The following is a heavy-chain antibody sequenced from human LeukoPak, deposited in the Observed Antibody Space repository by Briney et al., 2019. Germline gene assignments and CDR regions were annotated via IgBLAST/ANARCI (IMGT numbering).Heavy chain of an antibody. CDR3: ARGRHSSCWYGRHNWFDP. J-gene: IGHJ5*02. CDR1: GGSFSGYY. CDR2: INHSGST. V-gene: IGHV4-34*01. Sequence: SETLSLTCAVYGGSFSGYYWSWIRQPPGKGLEWIGEINHSGSTNYNPSLKSRVTISVDTSKNQFSLKLSSVTAADTAVYYCARGRHSSCWYGRHNWFDPWGQGTLVTVSS. D-gene: IGHD6-19*01.